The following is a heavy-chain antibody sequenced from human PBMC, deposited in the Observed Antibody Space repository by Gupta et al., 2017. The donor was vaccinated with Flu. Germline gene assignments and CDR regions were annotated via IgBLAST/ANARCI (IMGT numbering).Heavy chain of an antibody. J-gene: IGHJ4*02. Sequence: EVQLVESGGGLVKPGGSLRLSCAASGFSFSSYSMQWVRQAPGKGLEWVSSISSSSYYIYYADSVKGRFTISRDNAKNSLYLQLNSLRVEDTAVYYCAPKSNNVDYWGQGTLVTVSS. CDR2: ISSSSYYI. CDR3: APKSNNVDY. V-gene: IGHV3-21*01. D-gene: IGHD4-11*01. CDR1: GFSFSSYS.